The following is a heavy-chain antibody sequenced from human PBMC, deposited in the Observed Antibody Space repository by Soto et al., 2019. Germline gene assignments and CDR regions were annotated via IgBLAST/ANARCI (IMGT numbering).Heavy chain of an antibody. CDR3: AKAYSSSRYYFEY. D-gene: IGHD6-13*01. CDR1: GFTFSSYA. V-gene: IGHV3-23*01. J-gene: IGHJ4*02. CDR2: ISGSGGST. Sequence: GWSLRLSCAASGFTFSSYAMSWVRQAPGKGLEWVSSISGSGGSTYYADSVKGRFTISRDNSKNTLYLQMNSLRAEDTAVYYCAKAYSSSRYYFEYWGKGTLVTVSS.